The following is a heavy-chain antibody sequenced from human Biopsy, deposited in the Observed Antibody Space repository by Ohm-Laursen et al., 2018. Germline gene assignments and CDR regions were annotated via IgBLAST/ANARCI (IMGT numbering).Heavy chain of an antibody. V-gene: IGHV1-46*01. Sequence: ASVKVSCKGSEFSFSRYDMYWVRQAPGRGLEWMGIISPSGGGTMDTQKFQDRLTMTRDASTSTVHMELKSLKSEDTAVYYCAIFEGSSDDNLDYEHYGMDVWGQGTTVTVSS. CDR3: AIFEGSSDDNLDYEHYGMDV. CDR2: ISPSGGGT. D-gene: IGHD4-17*01. CDR1: EFSFSRYD. J-gene: IGHJ6*02.